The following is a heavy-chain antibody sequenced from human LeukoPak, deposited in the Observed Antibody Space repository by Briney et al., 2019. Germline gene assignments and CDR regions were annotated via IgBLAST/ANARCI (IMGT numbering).Heavy chain of an antibody. V-gene: IGHV3-30*04. CDR3: ARDYSSGWYGDY. D-gene: IGHD6-19*01. CDR1: GFTFSSYA. J-gene: IGHJ4*02. CDR2: ISYDGSNK. Sequence: PGRSLRLSCAASGFTFSSYAMHWVRQAPGKGLEWVAVISYDGSNKYYADSVKGRFTISRDNSKNTLYLQMNSLRAGDTAVYYCARDYSSGWYGDYWGQGTLVTVSS.